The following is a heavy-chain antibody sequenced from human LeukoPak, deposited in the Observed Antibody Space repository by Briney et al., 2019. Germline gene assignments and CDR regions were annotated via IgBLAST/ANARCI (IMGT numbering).Heavy chain of an antibody. D-gene: IGHD4-23*01. Sequence: GGSLRLSCTVSGFTVSSNSMSWVRQAPGKGLEWVSFIYSDNTHYSDSVKGRFTISIDNSNNTLYLQMNSLRAEDTAVYYCAEGYGGNSTDYWGQGTLVTVSS. V-gene: IGHV3-66*03. CDR1: GFTVSSNS. CDR2: IYSDNT. J-gene: IGHJ4*02. CDR3: AEGYGGNSTDY.